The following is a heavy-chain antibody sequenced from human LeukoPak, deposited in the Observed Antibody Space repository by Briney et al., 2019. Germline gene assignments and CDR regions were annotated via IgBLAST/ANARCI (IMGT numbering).Heavy chain of an antibody. CDR2: IYYSGST. CDR3: AREDCSSTSCYCLN. D-gene: IGHD2-2*01. Sequence: SETLSLTXTVPGGSISSYYWSWIRQPPGKGLEWIGYIYYSGSTNYNPSLKSRVTISVDTSKNQFSLKLSSVTAADTAVYYCAREDCSSTSCYCLNWGQGTLVTVSS. J-gene: IGHJ4*02. CDR1: GGSISSYY. V-gene: IGHV4-59*01.